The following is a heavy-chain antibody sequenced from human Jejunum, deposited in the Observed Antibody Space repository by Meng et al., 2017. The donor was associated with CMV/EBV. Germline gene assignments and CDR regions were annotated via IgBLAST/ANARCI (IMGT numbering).Heavy chain of an antibody. J-gene: IGHJ5*02. CDR3: ARDLPGGTKGTWLDL. CDR1: GYTFTSYA. CDR2: ISAYNGNT. V-gene: IGHV1-18*01. Sequence: QAQLVQSGSELKKPGASVKVSCKASGYTFTSYAMNWVRQAPGQGPEWMGWISAYNGNTNYAQNFQGRFTMTTDTSTSTAYMELRSLRSDDTAVYYCARDLPGGTKGTWLDLWGQGTLVTVSS. D-gene: IGHD1-14*01.